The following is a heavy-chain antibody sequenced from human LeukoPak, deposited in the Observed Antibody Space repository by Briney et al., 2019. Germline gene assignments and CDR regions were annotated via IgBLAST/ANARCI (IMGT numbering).Heavy chain of an antibody. CDR3: ARVGDKRLFDP. Sequence: PSQTLSLTCAVSGVSISSGGYSWSWIRQPPGKGLEWIGYIYHSGSTYYNPSLKSRVTISVDRSKNQFSLKLSSVTAADTAVYYCARVGDKRLFDPWGQGTLVTVSS. D-gene: IGHD5-24*01. V-gene: IGHV4-30-2*01. CDR2: IYHSGST. J-gene: IGHJ5*02. CDR1: GVSISSGGYS.